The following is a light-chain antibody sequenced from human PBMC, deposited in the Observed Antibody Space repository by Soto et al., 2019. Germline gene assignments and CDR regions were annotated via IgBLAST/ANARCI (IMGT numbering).Light chain of an antibody. V-gene: IGKV1-5*01. CDR2: DGS. Sequence: DVQRTQSPSTLSASVGDRVTITCRASPSISSWLAWYQQKPGKAPKLLIYDGSSLESGVPSRFSGSGSGTEFTLTISSLQPDDFATDYCQQYNSYSTFGQGTKVDIK. CDR1: PSISSW. J-gene: IGKJ1*01. CDR3: QQYNSYST.